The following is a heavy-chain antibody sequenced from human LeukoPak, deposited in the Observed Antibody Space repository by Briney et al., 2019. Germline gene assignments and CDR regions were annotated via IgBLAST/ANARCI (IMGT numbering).Heavy chain of an antibody. V-gene: IGHV3-30*02. CDR3: AKSRDGYNYFAFDI. CDR2: IRYDGSNK. CDR1: GFTFSSYE. D-gene: IGHD5-24*01. Sequence: PGGSLRLSCAASGFTFSSYEMNWVRQAPGKGLEWVAFIRYDGSNKYYADSVKGRFTISRDNSKNTLYLQMNSLRAEDTAVYYCAKSRDGYNYFAFDIWGQGTMVTVSS. J-gene: IGHJ3*02.